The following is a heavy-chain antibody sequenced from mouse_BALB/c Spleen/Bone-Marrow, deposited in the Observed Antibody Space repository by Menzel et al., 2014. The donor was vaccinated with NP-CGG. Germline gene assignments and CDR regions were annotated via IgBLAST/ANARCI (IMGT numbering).Heavy chain of an antibody. V-gene: IGHV1-18*01. CDR2: INPNNGGT. J-gene: IGHJ2*01. CDR1: GYTFTEYT. Sequence: EVKLMESGPELVKPGASVKISCKTSGYTFTEYTMHWVKQSHGKSLERIGGINPNNGGTSYNQKFKGKATLTVDKSSSTAYMELRSLTSEDSAVYYCASNWYYFDYWGQGTTLTVSS. D-gene: IGHD4-1*01. CDR3: ASNWYYFDY.